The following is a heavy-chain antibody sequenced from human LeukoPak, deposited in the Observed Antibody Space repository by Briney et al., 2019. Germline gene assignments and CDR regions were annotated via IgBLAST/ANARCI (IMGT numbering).Heavy chain of an antibody. CDR2: IHGDGIST. CDR3: ASGELDSLYYFDY. J-gene: IGHJ4*02. V-gene: IGHV3-74*01. Sequence: GGSLRLSCAASGFTFSTYLMHWVHQAPGKGLVWVSRIHGDGISTTYADSVKGRFTISRDNAKNTLYLQMNSLRAEDTAVYFCASGELDSLYYFDYWGQGTLVTVSS. CDR1: GFTFSTYL. D-gene: IGHD1-1*01.